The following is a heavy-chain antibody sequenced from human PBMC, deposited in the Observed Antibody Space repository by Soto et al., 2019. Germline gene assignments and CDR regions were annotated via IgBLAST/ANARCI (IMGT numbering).Heavy chain of an antibody. D-gene: IGHD1-7*01. CDR2: ISSSSSYI. J-gene: IGHJ6*03. CDR3: AREKEPGTTSPSYYYYYYYMDV. CDR1: GFTFSSYS. Sequence: NPGGSLRLSCAASGFTFSSYSMNWVRQAPGKGLEWVSSISSSSSYIYYADSVKGRFTISRDNAKNSLYLQMNSLRAEDTAVYYCAREKEPGTTSPSYYYYYYYMDVWGKGTTVTVSS. V-gene: IGHV3-21*01.